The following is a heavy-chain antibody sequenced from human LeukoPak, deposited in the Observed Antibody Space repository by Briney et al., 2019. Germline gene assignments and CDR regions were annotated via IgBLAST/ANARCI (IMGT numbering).Heavy chain of an antibody. CDR3: AGFAYCGGHCWYYFDY. CDR1: GGSISSYY. J-gene: IGHJ4*02. CDR2: IYSSGST. Sequence: SETLSLTCTVSGGSISSYYWSWIRQPPGKGLEWIGYIYSSGSTNYNPSLKSRITISVDTSKNQFSLKLSSVTAADTAVYYCAGFAYCGGHCWYYFDYWGQGSLVTVSS. D-gene: IGHD2-21*02. V-gene: IGHV4-59*01.